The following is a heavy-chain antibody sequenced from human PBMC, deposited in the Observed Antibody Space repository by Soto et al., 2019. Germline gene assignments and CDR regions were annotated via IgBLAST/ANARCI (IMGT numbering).Heavy chain of an antibody. CDR2: INSDGSST. V-gene: IGHV3-74*01. CDR1: GFTFSSYW. D-gene: IGHD2-15*01. Sequence: VQLVESGGGLVQPGESLRLSRAASGFTFSSYWMHWVRQAPGKGLVWVSRINSDGSSTSYAGAVKGRFTISRDNAKNTLYLQMNSLRAEDTAVYYCVRTSLVVAAATREDYWGQGTLVTVSS. CDR3: VRTSLVVAAATREDY. J-gene: IGHJ4*02.